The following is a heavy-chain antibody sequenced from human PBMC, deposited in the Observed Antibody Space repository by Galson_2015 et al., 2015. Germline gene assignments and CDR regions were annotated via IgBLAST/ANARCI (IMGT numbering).Heavy chain of an antibody. D-gene: IGHD6-19*01. J-gene: IGHJ4*02. Sequence: SLRLSCAASGFTFSSYEMNWVRQAPGKGLEWVSYISSSGSTIYYADSVKGRFTISRDNAKNSLYLQMNSLRAEDTAVYYCARDAPYSSGWYENFDYWGQGTLVTVSS. CDR3: ARDAPYSSGWYENFDY. CDR1: GFTFSSYE. V-gene: IGHV3-48*03. CDR2: ISSSGSTI.